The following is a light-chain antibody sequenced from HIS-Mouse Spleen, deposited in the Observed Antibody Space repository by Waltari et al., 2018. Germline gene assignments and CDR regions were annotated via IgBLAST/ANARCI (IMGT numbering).Light chain of an antibody. Sequence: EIVLTQSPGTLSLSPGERATLSCRASQSVSSSYLDWYQPKPGQAPRLLIYGASSRATGIPDRFSGSGSGTDFTLTISRLEPEDFAVYYCQQYGSSKWTFGQGTKVEIK. CDR2: GAS. CDR3: QQYGSSKWT. CDR1: QSVSSSY. J-gene: IGKJ1*01. V-gene: IGKV3-20*01.